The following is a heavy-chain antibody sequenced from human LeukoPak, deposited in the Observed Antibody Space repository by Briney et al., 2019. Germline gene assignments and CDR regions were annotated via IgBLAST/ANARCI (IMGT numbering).Heavy chain of an antibody. J-gene: IGHJ3*02. Sequence: GGSLRLSCAASGFTFSSYAMSWVRRAPGKGLEWVSAISGSGGSTYYADPVKGRFTISRDNSKKTLYLQMNSLRAEDTAVYYCAKDPRWWERDAFDIWGQGTMVTVSS. D-gene: IGHD2-15*01. CDR3: AKDPRWWERDAFDI. CDR1: GFTFSSYA. CDR2: ISGSGGST. V-gene: IGHV3-23*01.